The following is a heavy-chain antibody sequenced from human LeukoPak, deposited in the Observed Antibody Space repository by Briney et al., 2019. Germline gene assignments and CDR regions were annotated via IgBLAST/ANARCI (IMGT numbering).Heavy chain of an antibody. CDR2: IYPGDSDT. V-gene: IGHV5-51*01. D-gene: IGHD5-18*01. CDR3: ARKLGYGYGYSDY. Sequence: GESLKISCKGSGYSFTNYWIVWVRQMPGRGLEWMGIIYPGDSDTRYNPSFQGQVTISADKSISNAYLQWSSLKASGTAMYYCARKLGYGYGYSDYWGQGTLVTVSS. J-gene: IGHJ4*02. CDR1: GYSFTNYW.